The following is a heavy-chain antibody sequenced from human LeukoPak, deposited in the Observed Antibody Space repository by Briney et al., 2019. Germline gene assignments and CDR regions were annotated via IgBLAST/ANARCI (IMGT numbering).Heavy chain of an antibody. Sequence: GASVKVSCKASGGTFSSYAISWVRQAPGQGLEWMGGIIPIFGTANYAQKFQGRVTITADESTSTAYMELSSLRSEDTAVYYCAREDRYGGNSDYYYYMDVWGKGTTVTVSS. CDR3: AREDRYGGNSDYYYYMDV. CDR1: GGTFSSYA. V-gene: IGHV1-69*13. J-gene: IGHJ6*03. D-gene: IGHD4-23*01. CDR2: IIPIFGTA.